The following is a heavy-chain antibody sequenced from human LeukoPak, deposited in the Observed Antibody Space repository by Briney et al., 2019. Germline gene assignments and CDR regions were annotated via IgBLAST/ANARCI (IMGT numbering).Heavy chain of an antibody. V-gene: IGHV3-30*04. CDR3: ATQIKYFSSPYIPCDH. Sequence: PGGSLRLSCAASGFTFSGYAVHWVRQAPGKGLEWVAAFSYGGSKQYYADSVKSRFTISRDNSKDTLYLQMNGLRPEDTALYYCATQIKYFSSPYIPCDHWGQASRVTVSS. CDR2: FSYGGSKQ. D-gene: IGHD6-6*01. CDR1: GFTFSGYA. J-gene: IGHJ4*02.